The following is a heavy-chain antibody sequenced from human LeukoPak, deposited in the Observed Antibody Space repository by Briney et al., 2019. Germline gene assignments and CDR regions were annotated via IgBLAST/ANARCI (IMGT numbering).Heavy chain of an antibody. CDR1: GYTFTGYY. Sequence: ASVKVSCKASGYTFTGYYLHWVRQAPGQGLEWMGVINPNDDSTLYAQKFQGRVTMTKDTPTNTFYMELISLRSEDTAVYFCARVAGYDAFFDYWGQGSLVTVSS. V-gene: IGHV1-46*01. CDR2: INPNDDST. CDR3: ARVAGYDAFFDY. J-gene: IGHJ4*02. D-gene: IGHD2-2*01.